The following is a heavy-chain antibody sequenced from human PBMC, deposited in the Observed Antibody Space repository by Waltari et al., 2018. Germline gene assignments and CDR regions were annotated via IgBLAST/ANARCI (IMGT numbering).Heavy chain of an antibody. D-gene: IGHD3-10*01. V-gene: IGHV4-34*01. Sequence: QVQLQQWGAGLLKPSETLSLTCAVYGGSFRGYYWSWIRQPPGKGLEWIGEINHSGSTNYNPSLKSRVTISVDTSKNQFSLKLSSVTAADTAVYYCARQRGAVRGVMSEFDYWGQGTLVTVSS. J-gene: IGHJ4*02. CDR3: ARQRGAVRGVMSEFDY. CDR1: GGSFRGYY. CDR2: INHSGST.